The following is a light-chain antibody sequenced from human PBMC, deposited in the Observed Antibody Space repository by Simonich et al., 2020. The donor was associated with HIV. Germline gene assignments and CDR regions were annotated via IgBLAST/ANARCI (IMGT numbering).Light chain of an antibody. CDR2: GAS. Sequence: AIRMTQSPSSLSASTGDRVTITCRTSQGISNYLVWYQHTPGKAPELLIYGASTLQTGVPSRFSGSGSGTNFTLTISCLQSEDFATYYCQQYYSFPTFGPGTKVDIK. CDR3: QQYYSFPT. CDR1: QGISNY. J-gene: IGKJ3*01. V-gene: IGKV1D-8*02.